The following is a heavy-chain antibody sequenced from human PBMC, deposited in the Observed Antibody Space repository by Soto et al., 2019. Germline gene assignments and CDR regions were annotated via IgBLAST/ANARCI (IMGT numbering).Heavy chain of an antibody. Sequence: VSVKVSCKASGYTFTSYGISWVRQAPGQGLEWMGWISAYNGNTNYAQKLQGRVTMTTDTSTSTAYMELRSLRSDDTAVYYCARAVAGRRDNWFDPWGQGTLVTVSS. J-gene: IGHJ5*02. CDR3: ARAVAGRRDNWFDP. CDR2: ISAYNGNT. CDR1: GYTFTSYG. V-gene: IGHV1-18*04. D-gene: IGHD6-19*01.